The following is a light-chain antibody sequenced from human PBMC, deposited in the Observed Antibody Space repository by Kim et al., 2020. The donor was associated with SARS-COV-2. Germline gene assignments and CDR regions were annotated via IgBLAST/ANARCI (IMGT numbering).Light chain of an antibody. J-gene: IGLJ3*02. CDR3: AGWDDSLNGWV. CDR1: TSNIGHNA. Sequence: QSVLTQPPSVSEAPRQRVTISCSGSTSNIGHNAVNWYQQLPGKAPKLLIYYDDLLPAGVSDRFSGSKSGTSASLAISGLQSEDEADYYCAGWDDSLNGWVFGGGTKL. V-gene: IGLV1-36*01. CDR2: YDD.